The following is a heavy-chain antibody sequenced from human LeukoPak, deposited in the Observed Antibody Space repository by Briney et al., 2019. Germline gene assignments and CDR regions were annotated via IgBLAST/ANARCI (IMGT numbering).Heavy chain of an antibody. CDR1: GGSFSGYY. Sequence: SETLSLTCAVYGGSFSGYYWSWIRQPPGKGLEWIGEINHSGSTNYNPSLKSRVTISVDTSKNQFSLKLSSVTAADTAVYYCARACPLGIVDYWGQGTLVTVSS. D-gene: IGHD7-27*01. V-gene: IGHV4-34*01. J-gene: IGHJ4*02. CDR3: ARACPLGIVDY. CDR2: INHSGST.